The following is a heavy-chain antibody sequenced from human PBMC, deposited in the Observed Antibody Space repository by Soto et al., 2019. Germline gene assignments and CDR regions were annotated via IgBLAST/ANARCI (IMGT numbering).Heavy chain of an antibody. CDR1: GGSINSSSYF. CDR2: IYYSGST. V-gene: IGHV4-39*01. D-gene: IGHD6-19*01. J-gene: IGHJ5*02. Sequence: SETLSLTCSVSGGSINSSSYFFCCVRQPPGKGLEWIGSIYYSGSTYYNPSLRSRVTISVDTSKNQFSLKLSSVTAADTAVFYCARHYSSGSRNWFDPWGQGTLVTVSS. CDR3: ARHYSSGSRNWFDP.